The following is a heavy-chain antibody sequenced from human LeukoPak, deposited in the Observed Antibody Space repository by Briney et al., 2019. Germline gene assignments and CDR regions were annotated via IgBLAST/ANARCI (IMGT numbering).Heavy chain of an antibody. CDR1: GFTFSSYE. Sequence: QPGGSLRLSCAASGFTFSSYEMNWVRQAPGKGLEWVSYISISGGTIYYADSVKGRSTISRDNARNSLYLQMNSLRAEDTAVYYCARVEKYSSSWIDLWGQGTLVTVSS. D-gene: IGHD6-13*01. CDR3: ARVEKYSSSWIDL. CDR2: ISISGGTI. V-gene: IGHV3-48*03. J-gene: IGHJ5*02.